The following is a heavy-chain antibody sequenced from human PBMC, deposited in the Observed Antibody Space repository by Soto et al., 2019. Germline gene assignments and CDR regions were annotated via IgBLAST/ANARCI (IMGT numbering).Heavy chain of an antibody. CDR2: IYHSGST. CDR1: GGSISSGDYY. V-gene: IGHV4-30-4*01. J-gene: IGHJ6*02. CDR3: ARVLIEVVAAKTYFGMDV. D-gene: IGHD2-15*01. Sequence: SETLSLTCTVSGGSISSGDYYWSWFRQPPGKGLEWIGYIYHSGSTYYNPSLKTRVSISLDTSKNQFSLKLNSVTAADTAVYYCARVLIEVVAAKTYFGMDVWGQGTTVTLSS.